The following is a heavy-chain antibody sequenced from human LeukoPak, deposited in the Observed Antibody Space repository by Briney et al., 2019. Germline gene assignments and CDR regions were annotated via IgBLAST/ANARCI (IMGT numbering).Heavy chain of an antibody. D-gene: IGHD6-25*01. V-gene: IGHV4-34*01. CDR1: GVSLSDFY. CDR3: ATSRVGPQNSGYLGH. Sequence: PSETLSLTCAVYGVSLSDFYWTWIRQSPGKGLEWIGEITHSGGSNCNPSLKSRVTMSVDTSEKQLSLKQASVTAADTAVYYCATSRVGPQNSGYLGHWGQGTLVTVSS. CDR2: ITHSGGS. J-gene: IGHJ4*02.